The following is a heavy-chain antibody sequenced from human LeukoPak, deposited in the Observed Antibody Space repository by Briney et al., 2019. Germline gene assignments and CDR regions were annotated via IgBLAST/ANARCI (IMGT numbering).Heavy chain of an antibody. V-gene: IGHV4-34*01. CDR2: INHSGST. CDR3: ARRGSGSYRI. Sequence: SETLSLTCAAYGGSFSGYYWSWIRQPPGKGLEWIGEINHSGSTNYNPSLKSRVTISVDTSKNQFSLKLSSVTAADTAVYYCARRGSGSYRIWGQGTMVTVSS. D-gene: IGHD3-10*01. J-gene: IGHJ3*02. CDR1: GGSFSGYY.